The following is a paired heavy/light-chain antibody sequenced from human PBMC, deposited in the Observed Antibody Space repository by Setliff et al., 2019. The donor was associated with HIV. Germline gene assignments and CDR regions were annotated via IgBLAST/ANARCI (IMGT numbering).Heavy chain of an antibody. CDR1: GFTFRGYA. CDR2: ISDDGGTT. V-gene: IGHV3-23*01. D-gene: IGHD2-15*01. CDR3: AKPQTRYCGDGSCHSGNYDY. Sequence: EVQLLESGGGLVQPGGSLRLSCAASGFTFRGYAMTWVRQAPGKGLEWVSIISDDGGTTYYAASVQGRFTISRDNSKDTLYLQMNSLRAEDTALYYCAKPQTRYCGDGSCHSGNYDYWGQGTVVTVSS. J-gene: IGHJ4*02.
Light chain of an antibody. CDR2: DAS. V-gene: IGKV3-11*01. J-gene: IGKJ4*01. CDR1: QSVSIY. Sequence: EIVLTQSPATLSLSPGERATLSCRASQSVSIYLAWYQQKPGQAPRLLIYDASNRATGIPARFSGSGSGTDFTLTISSLETEDFAVYYCQQRSNSPLTFGGGTKVEVK. CDR3: QQRSNSPLT.